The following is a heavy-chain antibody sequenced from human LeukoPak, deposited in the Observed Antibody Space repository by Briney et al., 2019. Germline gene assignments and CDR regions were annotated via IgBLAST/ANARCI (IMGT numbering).Heavy chain of an antibody. D-gene: IGHD6-6*01. J-gene: IGHJ4*02. CDR3: ARLAQYSSSSQFDY. V-gene: IGHV4-39*01. CDR2: IYYSGST. CDR1: GGSISSSSYY. Sequence: KPSETLSLTCTVSGGSISSSSYYWGWIRRPPGKGLEWIGNIYYSGSTYYNPSLKSRVTISVDTSKNQFSLKLSSVTAADTAVYYCARLAQYSSSSQFDYWGQGTLVTVSS.